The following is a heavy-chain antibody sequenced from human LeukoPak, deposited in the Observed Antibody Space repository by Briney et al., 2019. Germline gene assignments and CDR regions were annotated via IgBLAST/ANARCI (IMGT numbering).Heavy chain of an antibody. D-gene: IGHD2-8*02. V-gene: IGHV3-66*01. J-gene: IGHJ4*02. CDR3: ATYRQVLLPFES. CDR2: IYSGGRT. Sequence: GGSLRLSCAAPGFTVSRNYMSWVRQAPGKGLEWVSVIYSGGRTYYADSVKGRFTISRDNSKNTLYLQMNRLRAEDTAIYYCATYRQVLLPFESWGQGTLVTVSS. CDR1: GFTVSRNY.